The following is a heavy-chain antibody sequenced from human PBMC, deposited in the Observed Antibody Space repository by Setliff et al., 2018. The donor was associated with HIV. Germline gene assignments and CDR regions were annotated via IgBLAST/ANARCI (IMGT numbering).Heavy chain of an antibody. V-gene: IGHV4-61*02. J-gene: IGHJ2*01. Sequence: SETLSLTCTVSGDSMTSGSYYWTWIRQPAGKRLEWIGRVTVNGATEYNPSLQSRVTISVDTSENQFSLKVTSVTAADTAVYYCARPGVVGSSWSWYFDLWGRGTLVTVSS. D-gene: IGHD6-13*01. CDR3: ARPGVVGSSWSWYFDL. CDR1: GDSMTSGSYY. CDR2: VTVNGAT.